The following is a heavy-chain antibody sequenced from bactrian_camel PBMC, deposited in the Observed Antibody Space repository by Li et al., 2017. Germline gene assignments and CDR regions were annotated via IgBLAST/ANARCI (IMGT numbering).Heavy chain of an antibody. V-gene: IGHV3S1*01. J-gene: IGHJ4*01. CDR1: GSFYSSYC. CDR2: HYTGTATT. Sequence: VQLVESGGASVQAGGSLRLSCAARGSFYSSYCLGWFRQAPGKERVAVAAHYTGTATTYVADSVKGRFTVSRDDAKNTVYLEMTSLKPEDTAMYYCAADRSRPASCSLRLDLYDYWDQGTQVTVS. CDR3: AADRSRPASCSLRLDLYDY. D-gene: IGHD1*01.